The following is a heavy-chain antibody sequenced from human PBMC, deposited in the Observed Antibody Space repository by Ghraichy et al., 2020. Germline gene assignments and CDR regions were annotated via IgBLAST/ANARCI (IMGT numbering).Heavy chain of an antibody. CDR2: IYSSGST. Sequence: SETLSLTCTVSGGSISTYYWSWIRQPPGRGLEWIGYIYSSGSTNYNPSLESRVTISVDTSKNQFSLKLTSVTAADTAVYYCARLSGYNSGRKEFDYWGQGTLVTVSS. CDR3: ARLSGYNSGRKEFDY. V-gene: IGHV4-59*08. CDR1: GGSISTYY. D-gene: IGHD6-19*01. J-gene: IGHJ4*02.